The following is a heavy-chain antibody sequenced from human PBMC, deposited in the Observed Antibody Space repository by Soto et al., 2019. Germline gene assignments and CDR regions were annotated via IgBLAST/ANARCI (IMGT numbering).Heavy chain of an antibody. V-gene: IGHV1-18*01. CDR2: VSTNDANT. CDR3: ARELNTETSAFYSFAY. Sequence: GASVKVSCKTSGYTFTAYGLAWLRQAPGQRPEWMGWVSTNDANTNYAQKFQGRVTMTTDTSTTTTYMELRSLTSDDTAVYYCARELNTETSAFYSFAYWVQGTLVTVSS. D-gene: IGHD1-26*01. CDR1: GYTFTAYG. J-gene: IGHJ4*02.